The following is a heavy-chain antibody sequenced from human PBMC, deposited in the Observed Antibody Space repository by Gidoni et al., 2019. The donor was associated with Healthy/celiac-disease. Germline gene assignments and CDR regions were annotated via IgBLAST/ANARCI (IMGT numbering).Heavy chain of an antibody. V-gene: IGHV1-24*01. CDR3: ATDPSLRYFDWLLQRARYFQH. CDR2: FDPEDGET. J-gene: IGHJ1*01. Sequence: QVQLVQSGAEVKKPGAAVKVSCKVSGYTLTELSMHCGRQAPGKGLEWMGGFDPEDGETIYAQKFQGRVTMTEDTSTDTAYMELSSLRSEDTAVYYCATDPSLRYFDWLLQRARYFQHWGQGTLVTVSS. CDR1: GYTLTELS. D-gene: IGHD3-9*01.